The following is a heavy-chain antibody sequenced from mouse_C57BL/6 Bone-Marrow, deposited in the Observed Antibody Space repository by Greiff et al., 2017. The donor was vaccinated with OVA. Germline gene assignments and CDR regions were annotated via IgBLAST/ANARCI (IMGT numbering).Heavy chain of an antibody. J-gene: IGHJ3*01. Sequence: EVKLMESGGGLVQSGRSLRLSCATSGFTFSDFYMEWVRQAPGKGLEWIAASRNKANDYTTEYSASVKGRFIVSRDTSQSILYLQMNALRAEDTAIYYCARDAPYDYPFAYWGQGTLVTVSA. D-gene: IGHD2-4*01. CDR3: ARDAPYDYPFAY. CDR2: SRNKANDYTT. CDR1: GFTFSDFY. V-gene: IGHV7-1*01.